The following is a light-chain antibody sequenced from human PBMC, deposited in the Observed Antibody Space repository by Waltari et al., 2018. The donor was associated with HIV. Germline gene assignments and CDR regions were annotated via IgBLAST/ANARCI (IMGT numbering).Light chain of an antibody. CDR1: ISAIGSNT. Sequence: QSVLTQPPSASGIPGQRVTISCSGSISAIGSNTVNWYQQLPGTAPRLSIYNNDHRPSVVPDRLSASKSCTSASLAISGLRSGDGADYYCATWDDSLDGPVCGRGTNLTVL. V-gene: IGLV1-44*01. CDR2: NND. CDR3: ATWDDSLDGPV. J-gene: IGLJ3*02.